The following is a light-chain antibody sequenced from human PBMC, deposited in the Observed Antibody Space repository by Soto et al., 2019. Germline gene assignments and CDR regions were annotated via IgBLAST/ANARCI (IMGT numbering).Light chain of an antibody. CDR1: QSVSSY. Sequence: EIVLTQSPATLSLSPGERTTLSCRASQSVSSYLAWYQQKPGQAPRLLIYDASNRATGITARLSGSGSGTDFTLTISSLEPEEFAVYYCQQRSNWPLTFGGGTKVEIK. V-gene: IGKV3-11*01. CDR2: DAS. J-gene: IGKJ4*01. CDR3: QQRSNWPLT.